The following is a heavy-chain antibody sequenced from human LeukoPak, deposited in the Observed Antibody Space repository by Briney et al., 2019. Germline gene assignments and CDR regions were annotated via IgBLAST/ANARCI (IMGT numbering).Heavy chain of an antibody. CDR1: GDSISRSDSY. D-gene: IGHD3-22*01. CDR2: IYYSGRT. V-gene: IGHV4-39*01. J-gene: IGHJ1*01. Sequence: SETLSLTCSVSGDSISRSDSYWAWIPQPPGRGLRWIGTIYYSGRTYYSPSLNSRVTMSVDTSSNQFSLNLRSVTAADTAVYYCARRRYYDGSGYLEWGQGTLLSVSS. CDR3: ARRRYYDGSGYLE.